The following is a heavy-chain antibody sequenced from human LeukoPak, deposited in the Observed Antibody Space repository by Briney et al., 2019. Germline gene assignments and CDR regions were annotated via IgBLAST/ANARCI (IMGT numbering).Heavy chain of an antibody. CDR2: ISWNSGSI. CDR3: SLEEPTSNWFDP. Sequence: PGGPLRLSCAASGFTFDDYAMRWVRQAPGKGLEWVSGISWNSGSIGYADSVKGRFTISRDNAKNSLYLQMNSLRAEDTAVYYCSLEEPTSNWFDPWGQGTLVTVSS. V-gene: IGHV3-9*01. CDR1: GFTFDDYA. J-gene: IGHJ5*02. D-gene: IGHD1-1*01.